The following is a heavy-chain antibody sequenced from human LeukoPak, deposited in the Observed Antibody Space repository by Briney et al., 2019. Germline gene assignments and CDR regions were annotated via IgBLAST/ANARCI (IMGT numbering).Heavy chain of an antibody. V-gene: IGHV1-69*05. J-gene: IGHJ4*02. CDR2: IIPIFGTA. CDR1: GGTFSSYA. CDR3: AKEGHQAATTMDS. D-gene: IGHD5-24*01. Sequence: SVKVSCKASGGTFSSYAISWVRQAPGQGLEWMGGIIPIFGTANYAQKFQGRVTMTRDTSISTAYMELSRLRSDDTAVYYCAKEGHQAATTMDSWGQGTLVTVSS.